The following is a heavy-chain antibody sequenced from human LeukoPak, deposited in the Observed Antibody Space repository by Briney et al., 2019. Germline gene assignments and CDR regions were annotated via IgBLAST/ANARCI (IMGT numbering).Heavy chain of an antibody. J-gene: IGHJ4*02. V-gene: IGHV3-53*01. CDR3: AASSGWFDFDY. Sequence: GGSLRLSCAASGFTVSSNYMSWVRQAPGKGLEWVSVIYSGGSTYYADSVKGRFTISRDNSKNTLYLQMNSLRAEDTAVYYCAASSGWFDFDYWGQGTLVTVSS. CDR2: IYSGGST. D-gene: IGHD6-19*01. CDR1: GFTVSSNY.